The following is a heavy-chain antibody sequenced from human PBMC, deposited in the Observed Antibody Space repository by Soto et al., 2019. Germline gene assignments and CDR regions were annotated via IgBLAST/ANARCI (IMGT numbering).Heavy chain of an antibody. CDR3: AKGDGYNSGAFDI. D-gene: IGHD5-12*01. Sequence: SVKVSCKASGGTFSSYAISWVRQAPGQGLEWMGGIIPIFGTANYAQKFQGRVTMTRDTSTSTVYMELSSLRSEDTAVYYCAKGDGYNSGAFDIWGQGTMVTVSS. J-gene: IGHJ3*02. V-gene: IGHV1-69*05. CDR2: IIPIFGTA. CDR1: GGTFSSYA.